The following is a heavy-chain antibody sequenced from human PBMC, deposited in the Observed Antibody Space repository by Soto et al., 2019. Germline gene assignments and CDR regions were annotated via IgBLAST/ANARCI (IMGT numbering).Heavy chain of an antibody. Sequence: GESLKISCTASGFTFSDSWMTWVRQAPGKGLEWVARIKPDESEKKYADSVKGRFSISRDNAKNSMYLQMDSLGGEDTAVYYCVRGGSNYASWGQGTLVTVSS. J-gene: IGHJ5*02. CDR2: IKPDESEK. CDR1: GFTFSDSW. V-gene: IGHV3-7*01. D-gene: IGHD4-4*01. CDR3: VRGGSNYAS.